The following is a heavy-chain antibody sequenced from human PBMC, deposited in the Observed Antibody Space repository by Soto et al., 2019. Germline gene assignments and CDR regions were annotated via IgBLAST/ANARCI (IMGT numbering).Heavy chain of an antibody. Sequence: GESLKISCKGSGYSFTSYWISWVRQMPGKGLEWMGRIDPSDSYTNYSPSFQGHVTISADKSISTAYLQWSSLKASDTAMYYCASQSIAAGYYYYGMDVWGQGTTVTVSS. V-gene: IGHV5-10-1*01. J-gene: IGHJ6*02. CDR1: GYSFTSYW. CDR3: ASQSIAAGYYYYGMDV. CDR2: IDPSDSYT. D-gene: IGHD6-13*01.